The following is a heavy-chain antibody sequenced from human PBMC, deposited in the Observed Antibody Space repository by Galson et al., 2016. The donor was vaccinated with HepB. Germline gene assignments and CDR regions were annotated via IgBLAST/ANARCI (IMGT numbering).Heavy chain of an antibody. D-gene: IGHD5-12*01. CDR3: ARVSIVATRTSFDH. J-gene: IGHJ4*02. CDR1: GFTFSDYS. Sequence: SLRLSCAASGFTFSDYSMAWVRQAPGKGLEWVSSISSRSNFLYYADSVKGRLTISRDNAKNSVNLQWNSVRSDDTAVYYCARVSIVATRTSFDHWGQGTPVTVSS. V-gene: IGHV3-21*01. CDR2: ISSRSNFL.